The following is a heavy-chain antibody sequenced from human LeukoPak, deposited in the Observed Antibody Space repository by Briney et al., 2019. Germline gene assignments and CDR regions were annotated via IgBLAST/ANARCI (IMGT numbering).Heavy chain of an antibody. D-gene: IGHD3-3*01. CDR1: GGSISSGDYY. V-gene: IGHV4-30-4*08. CDR2: IYYSGRT. J-gene: IGHJ4*02. CDR3: ARSLTIFGVVTD. Sequence: SETLSLTCTVSGGSISSGDYYWSWLRQPPGQGLEWNGYIYYSGRTYYNPSLKSRVTISVGTSKNQFQLKLSSVADADTDVYSCARSLTIFGVVTDWGQGTLVTVSS.